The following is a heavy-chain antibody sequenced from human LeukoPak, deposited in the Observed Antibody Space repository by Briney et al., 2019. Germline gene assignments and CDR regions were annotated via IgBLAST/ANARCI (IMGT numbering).Heavy chain of an antibody. V-gene: IGHV1-58*02. CDR3: AADTEYQLLFTWRFDP. CDR2: IVVGSGNT. D-gene: IGHD2-2*01. J-gene: IGHJ5*02. CDR1: GFTFTSSA. Sequence: ASVKVSCKASGFTFTSSAMQWVRQARGQRLEWIGWIVVGSGNTNYAQKFQERVTITRDMSTSTAYMELSSLRSEDTAVYYCAADTEYQLLFTWRFDPWGQGTLVTVPS.